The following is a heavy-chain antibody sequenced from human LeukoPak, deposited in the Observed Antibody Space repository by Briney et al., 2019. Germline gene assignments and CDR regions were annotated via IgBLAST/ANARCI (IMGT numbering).Heavy chain of an antibody. CDR1: GYSFTSYW. J-gene: IGHJ4*02. CDR3: VRETAYNLDY. Sequence: GESLKISCKGSGYSFTSYWINWVRQMPGKGLEWMGTIYPDDSRTGYSPSFQGHATLSADTSINTAYLQWNTLKASDTAIYYCVRETAYNLDYWGQGTLVTVSS. CDR2: IYPDDSRT. V-gene: IGHV5-51*01. D-gene: IGHD1-1*01.